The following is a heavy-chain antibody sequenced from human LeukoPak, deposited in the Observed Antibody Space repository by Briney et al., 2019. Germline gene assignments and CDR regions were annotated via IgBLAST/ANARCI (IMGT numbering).Heavy chain of an antibody. Sequence: GSLRLSCAASGFTFSDYYMSWIRQAPGKGLEWVSYIGSSGSTIYYADSVKGRFTISRDNAKNTLYLQMNSLRAEDTAVYYCAKNEGTTMIVVVITDWGQGTLVTVSS. CDR1: GFTFSDYY. J-gene: IGHJ4*02. CDR2: IGSSGSTI. D-gene: IGHD3-22*01. CDR3: AKNEGTTMIVVVITD. V-gene: IGHV3-11*04.